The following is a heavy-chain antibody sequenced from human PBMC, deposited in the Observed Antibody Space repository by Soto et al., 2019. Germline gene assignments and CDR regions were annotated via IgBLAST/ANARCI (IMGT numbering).Heavy chain of an antibody. CDR2: ISYDGSNK. Sequence: PGGSLRLSCAASGFTFSSFGMHWVRQAPGKGLEWVAVISYDGSNKYYAGSVKGRFTISRDNSKNTLSLQMNSLIPEDTAVYYCAKDRGGWFLDNWGQGTLVTVSS. J-gene: IGHJ4*02. D-gene: IGHD3-10*01. CDR3: AKDRGGWFLDN. CDR1: GFTFSSFG. V-gene: IGHV3-30*18.